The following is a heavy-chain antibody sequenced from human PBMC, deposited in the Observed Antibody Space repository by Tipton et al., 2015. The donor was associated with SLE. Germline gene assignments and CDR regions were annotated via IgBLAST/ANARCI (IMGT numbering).Heavy chain of an antibody. CDR2: ISGSGGST. Sequence: SLRLSCAASGFTFSSYAMSWVRQAPGKGLEWVSAISGSGGSTYYADSVKGRFTISRDNSKNTLYLQMNSLGAEDTAVYYCAKAAGYSGYDISSFDYWGQGTLVTVSS. V-gene: IGHV3-23*01. CDR1: GFTFSSYA. CDR3: AKAAGYSGYDISSFDY. J-gene: IGHJ4*02. D-gene: IGHD5-12*01.